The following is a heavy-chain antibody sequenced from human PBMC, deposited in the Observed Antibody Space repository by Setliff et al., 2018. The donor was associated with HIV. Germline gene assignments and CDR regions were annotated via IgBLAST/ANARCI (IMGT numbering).Heavy chain of an antibody. Sequence: SGGSLRLSCAASGFTFSNYAMSWVRQAPGEGLEWVSAILSTGERTFYADSVKGRFTISRDNSKNTVYLQMNSLRAEDTAEYYCAKGEEYHISNYYQEYFHHWGQGTLVTVSS. J-gene: IGHJ1*01. D-gene: IGHD3-22*01. V-gene: IGHV3-23*01. CDR2: ILSTGERT. CDR1: GFTFSNYA. CDR3: AKGEEYHISNYYQEYFHH.